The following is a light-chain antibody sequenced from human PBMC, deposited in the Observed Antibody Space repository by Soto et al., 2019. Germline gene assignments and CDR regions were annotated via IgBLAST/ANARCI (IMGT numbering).Light chain of an antibody. V-gene: IGKV3-20*01. J-gene: IGKJ1*01. CDR3: QQYGFSPWT. CDR2: GTS. Sequence: EIVLTQSPGTLSLSPGERATLSCMASQSVDTNYLAWYQQKPGQAPRLLIYGTSSRATGIPDRCIGSGSGAYNTLTTTTLETEDFAVYDGQQYGFSPWTFGQGTKVEIK. CDR1: QSVDTNY.